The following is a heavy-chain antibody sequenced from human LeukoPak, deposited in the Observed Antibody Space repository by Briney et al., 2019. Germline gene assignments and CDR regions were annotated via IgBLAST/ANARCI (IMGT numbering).Heavy chain of an antibody. J-gene: IGHJ3*02. CDR2: ISSSGSTI. Sequence: TGGSLRLSCAASGFTFSSYSMNWVRQAPGKGLEWVSYISSSGSTIYYADSVKGRFTISRDNAKNSLYLQMNSLRAEDTAVYYCARDRDSSYRRGVFDIWGQGTMVTVSS. D-gene: IGHD6-6*01. V-gene: IGHV3-48*04. CDR1: GFTFSSYS. CDR3: ARDRDSSYRRGVFDI.